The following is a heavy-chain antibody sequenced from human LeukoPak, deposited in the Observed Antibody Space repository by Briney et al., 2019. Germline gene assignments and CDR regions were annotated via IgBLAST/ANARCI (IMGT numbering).Heavy chain of an antibody. D-gene: IGHD3-16*01. V-gene: IGHV1-69-2*01. J-gene: IGHJ3*02. CDR2: VDPEDGET. CDR3: ATVMITFGGVTKQQLDAFDI. CDR1: GYTFTDYY. Sequence: LGASVKVSCKASGYTFTDYYMHWVQQAPGKGLEWMGRVDPEDGETIYAEKFQGRVIITADTSTDTAYMELSSLRSEDTAVYYCATVMITFGGVTKQQLDAFDIWGQGTMVTVSS.